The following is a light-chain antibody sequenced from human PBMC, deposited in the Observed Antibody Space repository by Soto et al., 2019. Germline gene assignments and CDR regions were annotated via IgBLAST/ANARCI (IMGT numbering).Light chain of an antibody. V-gene: IGKV1-33*01. J-gene: IGKJ2*01. CDR2: DAS. CDR3: QQYDNLPYT. CDR1: QDISSY. Sequence: DIQMTQSPSSLSASVGDRVTITCQASQDISSYLNWYQQKPGKAPKLLIYDASNLETEVPSRFSGSGSGTDVTLTISSLQPEDTATYYCQQYDNLPYTFGQGTKLEIK.